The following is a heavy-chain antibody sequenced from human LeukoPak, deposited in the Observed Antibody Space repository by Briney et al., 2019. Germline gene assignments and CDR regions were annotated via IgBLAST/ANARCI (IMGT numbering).Heavy chain of an antibody. D-gene: IGHD2-15*01. CDR3: ARVAYHRDYYYYYMDV. CDR1: GGTFSSYT. J-gene: IGHJ6*03. V-gene: IGHV1-69*02. Sequence: EASVKVSCKASGGTFSSYTISWVRQAPGQGLEWMGRIIPILGIANYAQKFQGRVTITADKSTSTAYMELSSLRSEDTAVYYCARVAYHRDYYYYYMDVWGKGTTVTVSS. CDR2: IIPILGIA.